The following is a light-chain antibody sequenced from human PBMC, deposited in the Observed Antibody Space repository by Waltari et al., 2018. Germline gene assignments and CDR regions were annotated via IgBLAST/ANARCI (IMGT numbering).Light chain of an antibody. CDR2: AAS. J-gene: IGKJ1*01. V-gene: IGKV1-39*01. CDR3: QQSYDTPRT. CDR1: QYISTY. Sequence: FQMTQSQSSLSASVGDRVTITCRASQYISTYLNWYQQKPGKGPKLLIYAASTLQSGVPSRFSGSGSGTDFTFTISSLQLEDFATYYCQQSYDTPRTFGQGTKVEVK.